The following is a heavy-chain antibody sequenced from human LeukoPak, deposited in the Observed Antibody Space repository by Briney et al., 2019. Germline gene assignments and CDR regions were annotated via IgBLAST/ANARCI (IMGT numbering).Heavy chain of an antibody. CDR3: ARARGIQLWLWY. CDR2: IIPIFGTA. D-gene: IGHD5-18*01. J-gene: IGHJ4*02. V-gene: IGHV1-69*13. Sequence: SVKVSCKASGGTFSSYAISWVRQAPGQGLEWMGGIIPIFGTANYAQKLQGRVTITADESTSTAYMELSSLRSEDTAMYYCARARGIQLWLWYWGQGTLVTVSS. CDR1: GGTFSSYA.